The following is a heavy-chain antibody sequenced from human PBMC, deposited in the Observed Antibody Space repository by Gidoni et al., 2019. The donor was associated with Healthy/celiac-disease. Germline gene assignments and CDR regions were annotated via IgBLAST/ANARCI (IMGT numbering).Heavy chain of an antibody. Sequence: QVQLQQWGAGLLKPSETLSLTCAVYGGSFSGYYWSWIRQPPGKGLEWIGEINHSGSTNYNPSLKGRVTISVDTSKNQFSLKLSSVTAADTAVYYCAAGKLNWFDPWGQGTLVTVSS. CDR3: AAGKLNWFDP. CDR2: INHSGST. CDR1: GGSFSGYY. V-gene: IGHV4-34*01. J-gene: IGHJ5*02.